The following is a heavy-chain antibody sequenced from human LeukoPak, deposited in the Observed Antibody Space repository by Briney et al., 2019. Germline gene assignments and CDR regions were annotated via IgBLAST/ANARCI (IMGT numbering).Heavy chain of an antibody. D-gene: IGHD6-13*01. CDR2: IYASGST. V-gene: IGHV4-61*02. CDR1: GGSISSASYY. Sequence: RPSETLSLTCTVSGGSISSASYYWSWIRQPAGKGLEWIGRIYASGSTNYNPSLKSRLTMSVDTSKSQFSLNLNSVTAADTAVYYCARGNSSSWPLDYWGQGTLVTVSS. CDR3: ARGNSSSWPLDY. J-gene: IGHJ4*02.